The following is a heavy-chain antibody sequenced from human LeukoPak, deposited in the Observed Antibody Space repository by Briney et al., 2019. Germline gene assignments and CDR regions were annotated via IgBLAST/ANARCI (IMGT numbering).Heavy chain of an antibody. D-gene: IGHD3-22*01. Sequence: SVKVSCKASGGTFSSYAISWVRQAPGQGLEWMGGIIPIFGTANYAQKFQGRVTITTDESTSTAYMELSSLRSEDTAVYYRASDPYYYDSSGYYYVTPFEYWGQGTLVTVSS. V-gene: IGHV1-69*05. CDR1: GGTFSSYA. CDR2: IIPIFGTA. CDR3: ASDPYYYDSSGYYYVTPFEY. J-gene: IGHJ4*02.